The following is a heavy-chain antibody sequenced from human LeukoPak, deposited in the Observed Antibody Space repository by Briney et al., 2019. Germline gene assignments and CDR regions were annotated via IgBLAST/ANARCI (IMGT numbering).Heavy chain of an antibody. CDR2: FDPEDGET. J-gene: IGHJ4*02. V-gene: IGHV1-24*01. CDR3: ATTGWYYPGYFDY. D-gene: IGHD6-19*01. CDR1: GYTLTELS. Sequence: APVKVSCKVSGYTLTELSMHWVRQAPGKGLEWMGGFDPEDGETIYAQKFQGRVTMTEDTSTDTAYMELSSLRSEDTAVYYCATTGWYYPGYFDYWGQGTLVTVSS.